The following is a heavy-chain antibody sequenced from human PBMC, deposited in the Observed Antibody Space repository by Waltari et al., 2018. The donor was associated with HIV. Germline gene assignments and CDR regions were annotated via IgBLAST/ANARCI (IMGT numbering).Heavy chain of an antibody. Sequence: QVQLQESGPGLVKPSETLSLTCTVSGGSISSYYWSWIRQPPGKGLEWIGYIYYSGSTNYNPSLKSRVTISVDTSKNQCSLKLSSVTAADTAVYYCARDGGVVVPAAIQDYYYGMDVWGQGTTVTVSS. J-gene: IGHJ6*02. CDR1: GGSISSYY. D-gene: IGHD2-2*02. CDR2: IYYSGST. V-gene: IGHV4-59*01. CDR3: ARDGGVVVPAAIQDYYYGMDV.